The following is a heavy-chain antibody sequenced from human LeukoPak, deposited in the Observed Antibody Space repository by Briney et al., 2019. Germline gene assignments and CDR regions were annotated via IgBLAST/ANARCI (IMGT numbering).Heavy chain of an antibody. J-gene: IGHJ1*01. V-gene: IGHV3-7*03. CDR1: GFTFSTYW. Sequence: PGGSLRLSCAASGFTFSTYWMSWVRQAPGKGLEWVANIKQDGSDKYYVDSVKGRFTISRDNAKNTLYLQMNSLRAEDTAVYYCAKDSKAVAGTRYFQHWGQGTLVTVSS. D-gene: IGHD6-19*01. CDR2: IKQDGSDK. CDR3: AKDSKAVAGTRYFQH.